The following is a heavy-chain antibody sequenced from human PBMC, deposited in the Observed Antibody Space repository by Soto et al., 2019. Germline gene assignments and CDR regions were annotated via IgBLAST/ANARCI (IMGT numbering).Heavy chain of an antibody. CDR3: ARVTSTSSFLWAFDI. J-gene: IGHJ3*02. V-gene: IGHV1-46*03. CDR2: INPSGGST. CDR1: GYTFASYY. Sequence: VASVKVSCKASGYTFASYYMHWVRQAPGQGLEWMGIINPSGGSTSYAQKFQGRVTMTRDSSTSTVYMELSSLRSEDTAVYYCARVTSTSSFLWAFDIWGQGTMVTVSS. D-gene: IGHD2-2*01.